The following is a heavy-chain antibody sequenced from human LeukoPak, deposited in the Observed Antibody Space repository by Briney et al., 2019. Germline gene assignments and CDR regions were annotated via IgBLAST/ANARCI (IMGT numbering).Heavy chain of an antibody. CDR2: TYYSGST. Sequence: SETLSLTCTVSGGSISSYYWSWIPQPPGKGLERIGYTYYSGSTNYNTSLKSRVTKSEDPSKNQSSPKLSSVTAADTAVYYCGRVGIAVADYYFDYWGQGTLVTVSS. CDR3: GRVGIAVADYYFDY. D-gene: IGHD6-19*01. CDR1: GGSISSYY. J-gene: IGHJ4*02. V-gene: IGHV4-59*01.